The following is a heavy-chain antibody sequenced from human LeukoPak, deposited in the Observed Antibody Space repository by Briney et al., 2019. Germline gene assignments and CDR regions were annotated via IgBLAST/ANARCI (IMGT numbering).Heavy chain of an antibody. CDR1: GYTFTSYD. D-gene: IGHD5-12*01. CDR3: ARVGGIVATRILSY. J-gene: IGHJ4*02. V-gene: IGHV1-8*01. Sequence: ASVKVSCKASGYTFTSYDINWVRQATGQGLEWMGWMNPNSGNTGYAQKFQGRVTMTRNTSISTAYMELSSLRSEDTAVYYCARVGGIVATRILSYWGQGTLVTVSS. CDR2: MNPNSGNT.